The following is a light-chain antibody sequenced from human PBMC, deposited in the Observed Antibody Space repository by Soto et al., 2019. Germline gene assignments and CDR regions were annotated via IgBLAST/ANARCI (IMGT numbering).Light chain of an antibody. CDR1: QSVSSTY. CDR2: GAS. J-gene: IGKJ1*01. CDR3: QKYNKAPWI. Sequence: EIVLTQSPGTLSLSPGERATLSCRASQSVSSTYLAWYQQRPGQAPRVLMFGASSRATGIPDRFSGSGSGTDFTLTISRLEPEDVATYYCQKYNKAPWIFGQGTKVEV. V-gene: IGKV3-20*01.